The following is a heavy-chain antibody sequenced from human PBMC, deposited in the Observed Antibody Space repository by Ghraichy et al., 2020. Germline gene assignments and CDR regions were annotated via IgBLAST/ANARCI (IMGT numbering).Heavy chain of an antibody. CDR3: ARGAGGYSYGYSYYYGMDV. V-gene: IGHV3-72*01. Sequence: GGSLRLSCAASGFTLSDHYMDWVRQAPGKGLEWVGRTRNKVNSYTTEYAASVKGRFTISRDDSKNSLYLQMNSLKTEDTAVYYCARGAGGYSYGYSYYYGMDVWGQGTTVTVSS. J-gene: IGHJ6*02. CDR2: TRNKVNSYTT. CDR1: GFTLSDHY. D-gene: IGHD5-18*01.